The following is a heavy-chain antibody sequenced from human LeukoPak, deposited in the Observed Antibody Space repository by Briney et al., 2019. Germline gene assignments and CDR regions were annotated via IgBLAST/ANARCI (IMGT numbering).Heavy chain of an antibody. CDR2: IYYSGST. V-gene: IGHV4-39*07. CDR1: GGSISSSSYY. D-gene: IGHD4-11*01. Sequence: ASETLSLTCTVSGGSISSSSYYWGWIRQPPGKGLEWIGSIYYSGSTYYNPSLKSRVTISVDTSKNQFSLKLSSVTAADTAVYYCARFRGTTNTANYWGQGTLVTVSS. CDR3: ARFRGTTNTANY. J-gene: IGHJ4*02.